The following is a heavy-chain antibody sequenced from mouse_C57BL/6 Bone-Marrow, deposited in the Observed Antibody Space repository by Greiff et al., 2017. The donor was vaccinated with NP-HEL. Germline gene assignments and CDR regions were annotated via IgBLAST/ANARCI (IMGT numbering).Heavy chain of an antibody. CDR2: IYPRSGNT. V-gene: IGHV1-81*01. CDR3: ASPNYYGSTPY. CDR1: GYTFTSYG. D-gene: IGHD1-1*01. J-gene: IGHJ3*01. Sequence: QVQLQQSGAELARPGASVKLSCKASGYTFTSYGISWVKQRTGQGLEWIGEIYPRSGNTYYNEKFKGKATLTADKSSSTAYIELRSLTSEDSAVYFCASPNYYGSTPYWGQGTLVTVSA.